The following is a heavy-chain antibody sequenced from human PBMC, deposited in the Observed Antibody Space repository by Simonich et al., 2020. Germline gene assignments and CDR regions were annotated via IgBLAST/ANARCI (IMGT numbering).Heavy chain of an antibody. V-gene: IGHV3-30*07. Sequence: VQLVESGGGVVQPGRSLRLSCAASGFTFSSYAMHWVRQAPGKGLEWVAVISYDGSNKYYADSVKGRFTISRDNSKNTLYLQMNSLRAEDTAVYYCARDGERYCGGDCYSYFDYWGQGTLVTVSS. CDR2: ISYDGSNK. J-gene: IGHJ4*02. CDR3: ARDGERYCGGDCYSYFDY. CDR1: GFTFSSYA. D-gene: IGHD2-21*02.